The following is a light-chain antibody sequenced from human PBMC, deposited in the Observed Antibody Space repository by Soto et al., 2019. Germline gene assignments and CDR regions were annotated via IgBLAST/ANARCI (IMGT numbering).Light chain of an antibody. V-gene: IGLV1-47*01. Sequence: QPVVTQPPSASGTPGQRVTISCSGSSSNIGSNYVYWYQQLPGTAPKLLIYRNNQRPSGVPDRFSGSKSGTSASLAISGLRSEDEADYYCAAWDDSLSGQVVFGGGTKLTVL. CDR1: SSNIGSNY. CDR3: AAWDDSLSGQVV. CDR2: RNN. J-gene: IGLJ2*01.